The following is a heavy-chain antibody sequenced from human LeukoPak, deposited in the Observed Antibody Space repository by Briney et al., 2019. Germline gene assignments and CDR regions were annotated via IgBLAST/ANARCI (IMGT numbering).Heavy chain of an antibody. V-gene: IGHV3-30*02. CDR2: IRYDGSNK. CDR3: AKAFIVVVPAAIFAFDI. CDR1: GFTFSSYG. Sequence: GGSLRLSCAASGFTFSSYGMHWVRQAPGKGLEWVAFIRYDGSNKCYADSVKGRFTISRDNSKNTLYLQMNSLRAEDTAVYYCAKAFIVVVPAAIFAFDIWGQGTMVTVSS. D-gene: IGHD2-2*01. J-gene: IGHJ3*02.